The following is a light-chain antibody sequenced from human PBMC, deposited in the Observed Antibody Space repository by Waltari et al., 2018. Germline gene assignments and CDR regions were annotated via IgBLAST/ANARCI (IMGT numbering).Light chain of an antibody. CDR2: KTS. V-gene: IGKV1-5*03. J-gene: IGKJ2*01. CDR1: QRITTW. Sequence: DIQMTQSPSTLSASVGDRVIITCRASQRITTWLAWYQQKPGKAPNILIYKTSTLESGVPSMVSGSGSGTEFTLTISSLQPDDFATYYCQHYNSYSGDTFGQGTKLEI. CDR3: QHYNSYSGDT.